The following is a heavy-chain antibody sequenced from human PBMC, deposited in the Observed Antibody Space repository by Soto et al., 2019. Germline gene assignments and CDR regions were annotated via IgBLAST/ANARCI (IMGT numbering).Heavy chain of an antibody. D-gene: IGHD3-10*01. Sequence: ASVKVSCKASGYTFTSYGISCVRQAPGQGLEWMGWISAYNGNTNYAQKLQGRVTMTTDTSTSTAYMELRSLRSDDTAVYYCAREVGLWFGELKEFYYGMDVWGKGTTVTVSS. J-gene: IGHJ6*04. CDR1: GYTFTSYG. CDR3: AREVGLWFGELKEFYYGMDV. V-gene: IGHV1-18*01. CDR2: ISAYNGNT.